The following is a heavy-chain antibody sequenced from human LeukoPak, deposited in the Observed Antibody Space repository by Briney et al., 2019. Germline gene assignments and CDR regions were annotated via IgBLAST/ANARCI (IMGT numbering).Heavy chain of an antibody. D-gene: IGHD3-9*01. J-gene: IGHJ5*02. CDR2: IYFSGTT. CDR1: GGSIRSSTFY. CDR3: ARQREVVRRVDWFDQEVWFDP. V-gene: IGHV4-39*01. Sequence: SETLSLTCTVSGGSIRSSTFYGGWIRQPPGKGPEWIGGIYFSGTTYYNPSLQSRVTISIDTSNNQFSLKMTSVTAADTAVYYCARQREVVRRVDWFDQEVWFDPWGRGNLVTVSS.